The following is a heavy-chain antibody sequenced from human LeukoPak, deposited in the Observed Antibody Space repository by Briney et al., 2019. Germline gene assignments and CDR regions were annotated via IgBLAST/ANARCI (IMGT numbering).Heavy chain of an antibody. D-gene: IGHD5-12*01. Sequence: SETLSLTCAVYGGSFSGYYWSWIRQPPGKVLEWIGEINHSGSTNYNPSLKSRVTISVDTSKNQFSLKLSSVTAADTAVYYCAGYSGYDYDWFDPWGQGTLVTVSS. CDR2: INHSGST. CDR1: GGSFSGYY. J-gene: IGHJ5*02. CDR3: AGYSGYDYDWFDP. V-gene: IGHV4-34*01.